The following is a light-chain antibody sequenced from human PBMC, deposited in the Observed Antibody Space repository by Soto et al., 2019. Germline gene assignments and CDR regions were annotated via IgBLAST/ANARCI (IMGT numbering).Light chain of an antibody. CDR2: EVN. V-gene: IGLV2-14*01. CDR1: SGDIGGYNY. Sequence: QSALTQPASVSGSPGQSITISCTGTSGDIGGYNYVSWYQQHPGKAPKLMIYEVNNRPSGVSNRFSGSKSGNTASLSISGLQAEDEADYYCSSYTSSNTLVFGTGTKLTVL. J-gene: IGLJ1*01. CDR3: SSYTSSNTLV.